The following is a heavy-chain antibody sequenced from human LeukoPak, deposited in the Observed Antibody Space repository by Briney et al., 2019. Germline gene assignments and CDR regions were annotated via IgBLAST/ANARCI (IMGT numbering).Heavy chain of an antibody. CDR2: IYSGGDT. V-gene: IGHV3-66*01. J-gene: IGHJ4*02. Sequence: GGSLRLFCAASGFTVSSNSMSWVRQSPGKGLEWVSDIYSGGDTYSADSVRARFTISRDNSKNTLYLQMSSLRAEDTAVYYCARAGSSGSYLFDSWGQGTLVTVSS. CDR3: ARAGSSGSYLFDS. CDR1: GFTVSSNS. D-gene: IGHD6-19*01.